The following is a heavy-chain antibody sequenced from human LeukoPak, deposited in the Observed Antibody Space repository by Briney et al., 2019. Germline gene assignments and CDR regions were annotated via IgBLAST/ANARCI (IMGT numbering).Heavy chain of an antibody. D-gene: IGHD6-19*01. V-gene: IGHV3-48*02. CDR2: ISTSSSTI. CDR3: ARDYRSSSGWTVDY. Sequence: GGSLRLSCVASGFTFGKYWMAWVRQAPGKGLEWVSYISTSSSTIYYADSVKGRFAISRDNAKNSLYLEMNSLRDEDTAVYYCARDYRSSSGWTVDYWGQGTLVTVSS. J-gene: IGHJ4*02. CDR1: GFTFGKYW.